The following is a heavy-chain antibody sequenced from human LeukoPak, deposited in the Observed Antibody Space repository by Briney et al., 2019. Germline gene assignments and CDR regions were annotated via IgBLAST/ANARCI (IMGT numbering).Heavy chain of an antibody. V-gene: IGHV3-30-3*01. D-gene: IGHD6-19*01. CDR3: ARDILVSSSGWYFIDY. CDR1: GFTFSSYA. J-gene: IGHJ4*02. CDR2: ISYDGSNK. Sequence: GGSLRLSCAASGFTFSSYAMHWVRQAPGKGLEWVAVISYDGSNKYYADSVKGRFTISRDDSKNTLYLQMNSLRAEDTAVYYCARDILVSSSGWYFIDYWGQGTLVTVSS.